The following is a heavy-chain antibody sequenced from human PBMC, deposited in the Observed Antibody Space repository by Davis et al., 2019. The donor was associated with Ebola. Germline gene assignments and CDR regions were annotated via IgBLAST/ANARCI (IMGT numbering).Heavy chain of an antibody. CDR1: GFTFEHYG. V-gene: IGHV3-20*04. CDR2: ISWNGDIT. D-gene: IGHD3-22*01. J-gene: IGHJ6*03. CDR3: ATDSSGYNYERLYYTYYMDV. Sequence: GGSLRLSCAASGFTFEHYGMTWVRQAPGKGLEWVSGISWNGDITTYADSVKGRFTISRDNAKNSVYLQMNSLRADDTAIYYCATDSSGYNYERLYYTYYMDVWGRGTTVSVSS.